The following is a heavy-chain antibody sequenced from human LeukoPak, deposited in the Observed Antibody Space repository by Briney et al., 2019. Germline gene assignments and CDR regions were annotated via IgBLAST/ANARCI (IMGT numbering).Heavy chain of an antibody. CDR3: ARHMANMISYYYYGMDV. Sequence: GGSLRLSCAASGFTFSDYYLSWIRQAPGKGLKWVSYISSTGGGSYIYYAGSVKGRFTISRDNAKNSLYLQMNSLRAEDTAVYYCARHMANMISYYYYGMDVWGQGTTVTVSS. D-gene: IGHD3-22*01. V-gene: IGHV3-11*01. CDR2: ISSTGGGSYI. CDR1: GFTFSDYY. J-gene: IGHJ6*02.